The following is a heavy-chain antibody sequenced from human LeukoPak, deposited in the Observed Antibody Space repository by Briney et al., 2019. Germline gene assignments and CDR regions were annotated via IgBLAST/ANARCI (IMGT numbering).Heavy chain of an antibody. CDR2: TYYRSKWYT. J-gene: IGHJ4*02. V-gene: IGHV6-1*01. Sequence: SHTLSLNCAISGDSVSTNTAAWNWIRQSPSRGLEWLGRTYYRSKWYTDYAVSVKSRITINPDTSKNQFSLQLNSVTPEDTAVYFCARDGWPAFDYWGQGTLVTVSS. CDR3: ARDGWPAFDY. CDR1: GDSVSTNTAA. D-gene: IGHD2-15*01.